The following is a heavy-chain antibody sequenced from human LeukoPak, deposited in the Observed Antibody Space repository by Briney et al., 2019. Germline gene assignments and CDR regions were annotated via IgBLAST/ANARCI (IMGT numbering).Heavy chain of an antibody. CDR1: GFTISSYS. D-gene: IGHD3-10*01. CDR3: ARDPLLLWFDY. V-gene: IGHV3-48*01. J-gene: IGHJ4*02. Sequence: GGSLRLSCAASGFTISSYSMNWVRQAPGKGLEWFSMFSISSTLYYADSVRGRFTISRDNAENSLYLQMNSLRAEDTAVYYCARDPLLLWFDYWGQGTLVTVSS. CDR2: MFSISSTL.